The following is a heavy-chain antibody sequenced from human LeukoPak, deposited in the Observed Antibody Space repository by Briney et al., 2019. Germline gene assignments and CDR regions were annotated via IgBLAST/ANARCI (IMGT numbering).Heavy chain of an antibody. V-gene: IGHV1-46*01. CDR2: INPSGGST. CDR1: GYTFTSYY. CDR3: ARAGTGTSVRWDY. Sequence: ASVKVSCKASGYTFTSYYIHWVRQAPGQGLEWMGIINPSGGSTTYAQKFQGRVTMTRDTSTSTAYMELSSLRSEDTAVYYCARAGTGTSVRWDYWGQGTLVTVSS. J-gene: IGHJ4*02. D-gene: IGHD1-7*01.